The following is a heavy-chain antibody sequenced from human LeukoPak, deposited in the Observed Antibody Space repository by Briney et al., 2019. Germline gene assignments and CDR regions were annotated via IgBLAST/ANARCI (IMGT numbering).Heavy chain of an antibody. CDR2: IYYSGST. CDR3: ARQNYDFWSGYYASSYNWFDP. V-gene: IGHV4-59*01. Sequence: PSETLSLTCTVSGGSISSYYWSWIRQPPGKGLEWIGYIYYSGSTNYNPSLKSRVTISVDTSKNQFSLKLSSVTAADTAVYYCARQNYDFWSGYYASSYNWFDPWGQGTLVTVSS. CDR1: GGSISSYY. J-gene: IGHJ5*02. D-gene: IGHD3-3*01.